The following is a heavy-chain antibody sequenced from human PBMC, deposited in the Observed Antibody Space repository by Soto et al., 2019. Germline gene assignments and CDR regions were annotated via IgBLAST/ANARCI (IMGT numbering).Heavy chain of an antibody. J-gene: IGHJ6*02. V-gene: IGHV1-2*02. CDR3: ARNMDYYYGRGSGNGHGV. Sequence: QVRLVQSGAEVKEPGDSVRVSCEASGYTFTAYHIHWVRQAPGQGRERMGWINPKIGDTGYAQDFQGRVSMTSDMSISTVYMELSRLTSDDTAIYYCARNMDYYYGRGSGNGHGVWGQGTTVTVFS. CDR2: INPKIGDT. CDR1: GYTFTAYH. D-gene: IGHD3-10*02.